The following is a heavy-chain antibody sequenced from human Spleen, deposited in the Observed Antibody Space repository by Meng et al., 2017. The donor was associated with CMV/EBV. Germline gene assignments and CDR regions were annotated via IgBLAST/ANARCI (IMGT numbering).Heavy chain of an antibody. V-gene: IGHV4-61*08. Sequence: SETLSLTCTVSGDSISSDAYYWSWIRQPPGRGLEWIGRIYTSGSTNYNPSLKSRVTISEDTSKNQFSLKLSSVTAADTAVYYCARGTFGYCSSTSCHSDYWGQGTLVTVSS. D-gene: IGHD2-2*03. CDR3: ARGTFGYCSSTSCHSDY. CDR1: GDSISSDAYY. J-gene: IGHJ4*02. CDR2: IYTSGST.